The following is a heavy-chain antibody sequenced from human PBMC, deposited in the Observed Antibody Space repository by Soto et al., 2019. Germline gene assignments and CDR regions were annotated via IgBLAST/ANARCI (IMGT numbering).Heavy chain of an antibody. V-gene: IGHV3-15*07. CDR2: IKSKTDGGTT. D-gene: IGHD3-10*01. CDR1: GFTFSNAW. Sequence: GGSLRLSCSASGFTFSNAWMNWVCQAPGKGLEWVGRIKSKTDGGTTDYAAPVKGRFTISRDDSKNTLYLQMNSLKTEDTAVYYCTTALWFGVLFQDYWGQGTLVTVSS. CDR3: TTALWFGVLFQDY. J-gene: IGHJ4*02.